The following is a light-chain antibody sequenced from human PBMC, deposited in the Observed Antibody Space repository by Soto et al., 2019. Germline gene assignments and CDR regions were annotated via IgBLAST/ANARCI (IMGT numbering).Light chain of an antibody. CDR2: GAS. V-gene: IGKV3-20*01. CDR1: QSVSNNY. CDR3: QQYGSSGT. Sequence: EIVFTHSPGTQSLSPWERATLSCRASQSVSNNYLAWYQQKPGQAPRLLIYGASNRATGIPDRFSGSGSGTDFTLTISRLEPEDFAVYYCQQYGSSGTFGQGTKVDI. J-gene: IGKJ1*01.